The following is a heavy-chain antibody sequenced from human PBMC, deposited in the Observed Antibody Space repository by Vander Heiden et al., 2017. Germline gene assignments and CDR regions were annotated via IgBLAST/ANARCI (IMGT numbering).Heavy chain of an antibody. V-gene: IGHV3-21*01. D-gene: IGHD6-13*01. CDR3: ARDRGIAAAGMGY. J-gene: IGHJ4*02. Sequence: EVQLVESGGGLVKPGGSVRLSCAASGVPFSSYSMNWVRQAPVKGLEWVSSISSSSRYIYYADSVKGRFTIARDNAKNSLYLQMSSLRAEDTAVYYCARDRGIAAAGMGYWGQGTLVTVSS. CDR2: ISSSSRYI. CDR1: GVPFSSYS.